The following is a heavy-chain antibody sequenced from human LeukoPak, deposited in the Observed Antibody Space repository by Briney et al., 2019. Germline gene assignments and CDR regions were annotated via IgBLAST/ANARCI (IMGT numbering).Heavy chain of an antibody. CDR3: ARDLTTANYYYGMDV. J-gene: IGHJ6*02. CDR2: INHSGST. Sequence: SETLSLTCAVYGGSFSGYYWSWIRQPPGKGLEWIGEINHSGSTNYNPSLKSRVTISVDTSKNQFSLKLSSVTAADTAVYYCARDLTTANYYYGMDVWGQGTTVTVSS. V-gene: IGHV4-34*01. CDR1: GGSFSGYY. D-gene: IGHD4-11*01.